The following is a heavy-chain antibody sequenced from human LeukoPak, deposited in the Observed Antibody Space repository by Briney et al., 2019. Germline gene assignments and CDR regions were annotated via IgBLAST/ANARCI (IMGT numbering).Heavy chain of an antibody. CDR1: GFTFDDYA. J-gene: IGHJ6*02. CDR2: ISWNSGSI. Sequence: GGSLRLSCAASGFTFDDYAMHWVRQAPGKGLEWVSGISWNSGSIGYADSVKGRFTISRDNAKNSLYLQMNSLRAEDTALYYCAKENQIYDFWSGHRMEYGMDVWGQGTTVTVSS. D-gene: IGHD3-3*01. V-gene: IGHV3-9*01. CDR3: AKENQIYDFWSGHRMEYGMDV.